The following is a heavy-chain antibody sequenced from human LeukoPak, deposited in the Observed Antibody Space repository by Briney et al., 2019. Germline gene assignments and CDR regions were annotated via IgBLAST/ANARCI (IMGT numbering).Heavy chain of an antibody. CDR2: IYSSGST. V-gene: IGHV4-59*01. CDR1: GGSISSYY. J-gene: IGHJ5*02. CDR3: ARDSSSWYHNWFDP. Sequence: SETLSLTCTVSGGSISSYYWGWIRQPPGKGLEWIGYIYSSGSTNFNPSLKSRVTISVDTSRNQFSLKLSSVTAADTAVYFCARDSSSWYHNWFDPWGQGTLVTVSS. D-gene: IGHD6-13*01.